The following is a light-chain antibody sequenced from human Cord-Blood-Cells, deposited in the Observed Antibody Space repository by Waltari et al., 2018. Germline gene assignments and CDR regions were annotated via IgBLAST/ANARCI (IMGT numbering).Light chain of an antibody. J-gene: IGLJ3*02. Sequence: QSALTQPASVSGSPGQSITISCTGTSSDVGSYNLVSWYQTHPGKAPKLMIYEGRKRPSGVSNRFSGSKSGNTASLTISGLQAEDEADYYCCSYAGSSTWVFGGGTKLTVL. CDR1: SSDVGSYNL. V-gene: IGLV2-23*01. CDR3: CSYAGSSTWV. CDR2: EGR.